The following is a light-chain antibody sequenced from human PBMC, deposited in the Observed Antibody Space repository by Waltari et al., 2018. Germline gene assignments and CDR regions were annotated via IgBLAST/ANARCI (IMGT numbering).Light chain of an antibody. V-gene: IGKV1-5*03. Sequence: DLQLTQSSSTISASVRDRITFTCRASQSISNWLAWYQQKPGKAPKLLIYKASTLESGVPSRFSGSGSGTEFTLTISRLQPDDFATYYCQQYNSYSLLTFGGGTKVEIK. CDR1: QSISNW. CDR3: QQYNSYSLLT. CDR2: KAS. J-gene: IGKJ4*01.